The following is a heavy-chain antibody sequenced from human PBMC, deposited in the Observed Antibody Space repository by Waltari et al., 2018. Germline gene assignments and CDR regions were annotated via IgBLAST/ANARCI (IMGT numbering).Heavy chain of an antibody. CDR1: GGSISSSSYY. Sequence: QLQLQESGPGLVKPSETLSLTCTVSGGSISSSSYYWGWIRQPPGKGLEWIGSIYYSGGTYYNPSLKSRVTISVDTSKNQFSLKLSSVTAADTAVYYCARSPRPRRGDFDYWGQGTLVTVSS. J-gene: IGHJ4*02. CDR3: ARSPRPRRGDFDY. V-gene: IGHV4-39*07. CDR2: IYYSGGT.